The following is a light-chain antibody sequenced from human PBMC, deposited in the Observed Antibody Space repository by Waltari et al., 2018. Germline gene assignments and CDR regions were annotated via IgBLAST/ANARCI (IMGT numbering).Light chain of an antibody. CDR3: QQYNPHWLT. Sequence: DIQITQSPATLSASVGDRVTITCQASQNSNNWLAWYQQKPGKAPKLLIYKASTLESGVTSRFSGSGSGTEFTLTITSLQPDDFATYHCQQYNPHWLTFGGGTKVEIK. J-gene: IGKJ4*01. V-gene: IGKV1-5*03. CDR1: QNSNNW. CDR2: KAS.